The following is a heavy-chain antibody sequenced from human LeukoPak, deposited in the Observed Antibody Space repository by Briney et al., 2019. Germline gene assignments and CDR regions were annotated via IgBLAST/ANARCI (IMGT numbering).Heavy chain of an antibody. CDR3: ARERGTLAVAGDAVDI. Sequence: ASVKVSCKASGYTFTGYYMHWVRQAPGEGLEWMGWIKPNSGGTKYAQKFQGRVTMTRDTSINTAYMEVRRLTSDDTAVYYCARERGTLAVAGDAVDIWGQGKMVTVSS. D-gene: IGHD6-19*01. V-gene: IGHV1-2*02. CDR2: IKPNSGGT. J-gene: IGHJ3*02. CDR1: GYTFTGYY.